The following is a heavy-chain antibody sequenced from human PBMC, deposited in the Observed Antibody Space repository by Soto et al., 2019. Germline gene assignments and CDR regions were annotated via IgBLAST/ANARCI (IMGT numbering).Heavy chain of an antibody. V-gene: IGHV4-4*07. CDR1: GASISGFY. D-gene: IGHD1-1*01. CDR3: VRDGTWTFRDWFDP. Sequence: SETLSLTCTVSGASISGFYWSWIRKSAGKGLEWIGRIYDTGTTDYNPSLKSRVMMSVDTSKKQFSLKLRSVTAADTAVYYCVRDGTWTFRDWFDPWGQGISVTVSS. J-gene: IGHJ5*02. CDR2: IYDTGTT.